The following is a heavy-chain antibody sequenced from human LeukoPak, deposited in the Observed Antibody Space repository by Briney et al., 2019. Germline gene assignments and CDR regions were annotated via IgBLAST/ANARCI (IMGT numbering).Heavy chain of an antibody. V-gene: IGHV4-31*03. D-gene: IGHD6-13*01. CDR3: AREGYSSSWYVVEGGYFDY. CDR2: IYYSGST. Sequence: PSQTLSLTCTVSGGSISSGGYYWSWIRQHPGKGLEWIGYIYYSGSTYYNPSLKSRDTISVDTSKNQFSLKLSSVTAADTAVYYCAREGYSSSWYVVEGGYFDYWGQGTLVTVSS. J-gene: IGHJ4*02. CDR1: GGSISSGGYY.